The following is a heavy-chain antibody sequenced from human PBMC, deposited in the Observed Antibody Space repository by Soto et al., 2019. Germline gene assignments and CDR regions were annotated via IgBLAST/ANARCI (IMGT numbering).Heavy chain of an antibody. CDR2: ISGSGGTT. D-gene: IGHD1-1*01. CDR1: GFSFSSYA. V-gene: IGHV3-23*01. J-gene: IGHJ4*02. Sequence: EVQLLESGGGSVQPGGSLRLSCAASGFSFSSYAMLGVRRPPGKGLEWASSISGSGGTTYYADSVKGRFSISRDSLVNTLYLQMNSLRAEDTAVYFCAKGRGQNWNFDYWGQGTLVTVSP. CDR3: AKGRGQNWNFDY.